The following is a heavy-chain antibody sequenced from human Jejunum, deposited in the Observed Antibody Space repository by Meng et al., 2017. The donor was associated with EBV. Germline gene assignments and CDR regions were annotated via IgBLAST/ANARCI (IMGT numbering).Heavy chain of an antibody. V-gene: IGHV4-61*01. CDR1: GDSVTGYNY. Sequence: QLQESGPGLGKPSETLSLTCSVSGDSVTGYNYWTWIRQPPGKGLEWIGNLYYAGKAIYKPSLQSRVTISVDTSKNQISLKVTSVTAADTAIYYCARGRGYDYGDSWGQGTLVTVSS. D-gene: IGHD5-12*01. CDR2: LYYAGKA. CDR3: ARGRGYDYGDS. J-gene: IGHJ5*02.